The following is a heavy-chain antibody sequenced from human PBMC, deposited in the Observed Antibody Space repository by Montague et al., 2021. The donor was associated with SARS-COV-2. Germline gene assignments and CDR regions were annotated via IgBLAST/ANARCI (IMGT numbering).Heavy chain of an antibody. V-gene: IGHV4-39*01. CDR3: ARTGAVLSRQSDRWFDP. D-gene: IGHD3-9*01. CDR1: GGSISSSSYY. Sequence: SETLSLTCTVSGGSISSSSYYWGWIRQPPGKGLEWIGNIYYSGSTYYNTSLKSRVTISVDTSKNQFSLKLRSVTAADTAVYYCARTGAVLSRQSDRWFDPWGQGTLVTVSS. CDR2: IYYSGST. J-gene: IGHJ5*02.